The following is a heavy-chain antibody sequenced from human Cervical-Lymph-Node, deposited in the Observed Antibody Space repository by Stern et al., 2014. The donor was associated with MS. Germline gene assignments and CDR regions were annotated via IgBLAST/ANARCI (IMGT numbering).Heavy chain of an antibody. CDR1: GFTFSRNY. Sequence: EVQLVESGGGLIQPGGSLRLSCAASGFTFSRNYMSWVRQAPGKGLEWGSVIYSGDSAYYVDSVKGRFTISRDNSKNTLYLQMNSLRAEDTAVYYCARVGRSSPTCFDFWGQGTLVTVSS. D-gene: IGHD6-6*01. J-gene: IGHJ4*02. CDR2: IYSGDSA. V-gene: IGHV3-53*01. CDR3: ARVGRSSPTCFDF.